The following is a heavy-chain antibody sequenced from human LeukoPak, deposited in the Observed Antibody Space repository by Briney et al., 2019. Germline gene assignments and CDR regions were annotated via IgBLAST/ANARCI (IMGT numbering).Heavy chain of an antibody. CDR1: GGSISSYY. Sequence: PSETLSLTCTVSGGSISSYYWSWIRQPAGEGLEWIGRIYTSGSTNYNPSLKSRVTMSVDTSKNQFSLKLSSVTAADTAVYYCARGYIAAAGISFDYWGQGTLVTVSS. J-gene: IGHJ4*02. D-gene: IGHD6-13*01. V-gene: IGHV4-4*07. CDR3: ARGYIAAAGISFDY. CDR2: IYTSGST.